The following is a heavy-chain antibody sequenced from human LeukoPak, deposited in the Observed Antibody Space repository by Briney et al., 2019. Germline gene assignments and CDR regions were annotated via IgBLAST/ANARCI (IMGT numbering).Heavy chain of an antibody. D-gene: IGHD3-10*01. CDR2: FDPEDGET. CDR3: ATVYGSGSYSGY. J-gene: IGHJ4*02. Sequence: ASVKVSCKASGYIFTDYYMHWVRQAPGKGLEWMGGFDPEDGETIYAQKFQGRVTMTEDTSTDTAYMELSSLRSEDTAVYYCATVYGSGSYSGYWGQGTLVTVSS. CDR1: GYIFTDYY. V-gene: IGHV1-24*01.